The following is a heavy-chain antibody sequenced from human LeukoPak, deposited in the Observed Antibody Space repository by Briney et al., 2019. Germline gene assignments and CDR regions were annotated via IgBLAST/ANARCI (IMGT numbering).Heavy chain of an antibody. Sequence: ASVKVSCKASGYTFTGYFMHWVRQAPRQGLEWMGWINPNSGGTNYAQKFQGRVTMTRDTSISTAYMELSRLRSDDTAVYYCARLPVVPAAMIQDYWGQGTLVTVSS. CDR3: ARLPVVPAAMIQDY. CDR2: INPNSGGT. CDR1: GYTFTGYF. J-gene: IGHJ4*02. D-gene: IGHD2-2*01. V-gene: IGHV1-2*02.